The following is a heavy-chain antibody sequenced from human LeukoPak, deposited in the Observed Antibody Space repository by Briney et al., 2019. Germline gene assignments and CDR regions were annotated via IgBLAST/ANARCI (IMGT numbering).Heavy chain of an antibody. Sequence: GGSLRLSCAASGFTFSGSAMHWVRQVPGKGLEWVTVISHGAKSTYHVDSVKGRFTISRDNAKNSLYLQMNSLRAEDMALYYCAKDISPHWTTVVAYFDYWGQGTLVTVSS. CDR1: GFTFSGSA. CDR3: AKDISPHWTTVVAYFDY. CDR2: ISHGAKST. D-gene: IGHD4-23*01. J-gene: IGHJ4*02. V-gene: IGHV3-30*04.